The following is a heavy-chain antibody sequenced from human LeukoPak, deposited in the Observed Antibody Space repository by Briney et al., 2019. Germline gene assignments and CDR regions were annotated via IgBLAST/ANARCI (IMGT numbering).Heavy chain of an antibody. V-gene: IGHV4-38-2*02. CDR2: IYHSGST. Sequence: PSETLSLTCTVSGYSISSGYYWGWIRPPPGKGLEWIGSIYHSGSTYYNPSLKSRVTISVDTSKNQFSLKLSSVTAADTAVYYCARGSVIDFGYWGQGTLVTVSS. CDR1: GYSISSGYY. CDR3: ARGSVIDFGY. D-gene: IGHD3-22*01. J-gene: IGHJ4*02.